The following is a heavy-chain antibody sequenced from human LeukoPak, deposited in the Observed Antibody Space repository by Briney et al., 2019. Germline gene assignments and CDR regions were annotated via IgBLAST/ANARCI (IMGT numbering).Heavy chain of an antibody. CDR1: GYSFTSYW. Sequence: GESLKISCKGSGYSFTSYWIGWVRQMPGKGLEWMGIIYPGDSDTRYSPSFQGQVTISADKSISTAYLQWSSLKASDTAMYYCARLTDSGSYYAYFQHWGQGTLVTVSS. V-gene: IGHV5-51*01. D-gene: IGHD1-26*01. J-gene: IGHJ1*01. CDR3: ARLTDSGSYYAYFQH. CDR2: IYPGDSDT.